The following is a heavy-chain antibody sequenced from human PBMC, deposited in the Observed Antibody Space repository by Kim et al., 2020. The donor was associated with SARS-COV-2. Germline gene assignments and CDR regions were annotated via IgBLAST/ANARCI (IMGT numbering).Heavy chain of an antibody. Sequence: GSEKFYVESVKGRFTISRDNARNSLFLQMDSLRPEDTAVYYCVAGGTYLGVWGQGTLVTVAS. V-gene: IGHV3-7*01. J-gene: IGHJ4*02. CDR3: VAGGTYLGV. D-gene: IGHD3-16*01. CDR2: GSEK.